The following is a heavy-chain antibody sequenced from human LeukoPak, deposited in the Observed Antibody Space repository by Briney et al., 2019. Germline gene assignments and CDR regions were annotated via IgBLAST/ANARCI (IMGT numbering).Heavy chain of an antibody. CDR2: IYYSGST. J-gene: IGHJ4*02. V-gene: IGHV4-39*07. CDR1: GGSISSSSYY. CDR3: ARFTPYGDYWLDY. Sequence: SETLSLTCTVSGGSISSSSYYWGWIRQPPGKGLEWIGSIYYSGSTYYNPSLKSRVTISVDTSKNQFSLKLSSVTAADTAVYYCARFTPYGDYWLDYWGQGTLVTVSS. D-gene: IGHD4-17*01.